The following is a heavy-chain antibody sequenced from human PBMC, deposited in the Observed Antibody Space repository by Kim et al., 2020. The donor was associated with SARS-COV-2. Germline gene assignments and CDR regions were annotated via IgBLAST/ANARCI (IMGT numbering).Heavy chain of an antibody. J-gene: IGHJ3*02. Sequence: LSLTCAASGFTFSSYGMHWVRQAPGKGLEWVAVIWYDGSNKYYADSVKGRFTISRDNSKNTLYLQMNSLRAEDTAVYYCAKGWSYYDILTGYYNPPGAFDIWGQGTMVTVSS. V-gene: IGHV3-33*06. CDR3: AKGWSYYDILTGYYNPPGAFDI. CDR1: GFTFSSYG. D-gene: IGHD3-9*01. CDR2: IWYDGSNK.